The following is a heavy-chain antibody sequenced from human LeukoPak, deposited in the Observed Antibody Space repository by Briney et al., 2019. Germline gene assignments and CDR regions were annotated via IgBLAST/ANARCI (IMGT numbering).Heavy chain of an antibody. CDR1: GFTFGSYG. V-gene: IGHV3-30*02. J-gene: IGHJ3*02. CDR2: IRYDGSDK. CDR3: ALDAFDI. Sequence: GGSLRLSCAASGFTFGSYGLHWVRQAPGKGLEWVAFIRYDGSDKYYADSVKGRFTISRDNSKNTLYLQMNSPRTEDTAVYYCALDAFDIWGQGTMVTVSS.